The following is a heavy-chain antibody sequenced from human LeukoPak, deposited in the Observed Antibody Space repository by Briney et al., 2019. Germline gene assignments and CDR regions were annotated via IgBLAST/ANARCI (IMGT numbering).Heavy chain of an antibody. CDR2: IYYSGST. V-gene: IGHV4-39*01. Sequence: PSETLSLTCSVSGASISSSTNYWGWIRQPPGKGLEGIGSIYYSGSTYYTLSLKSRVTISVDTSKIQFSLKLGSVTAADTAVYYCARLADYFDSSGYLDYWGQGTLVTVSS. CDR1: GASISSSTNY. CDR3: ARLADYFDSSGYLDY. D-gene: IGHD3-22*01. J-gene: IGHJ4*02.